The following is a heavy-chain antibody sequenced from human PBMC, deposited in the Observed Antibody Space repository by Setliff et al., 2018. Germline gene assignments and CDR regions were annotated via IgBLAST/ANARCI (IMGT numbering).Heavy chain of an antibody. D-gene: IGHD3-22*01. CDR1: GFTFGDFA. J-gene: IGHJ3*02. CDR2: IGGRGIST. Sequence: GGSLRLSCAASGFTFGDFAMTWVRQAPGKGLEWVSGIGGRGISTYYADSVKGRFIISRDNSENTLYLQMNSLRAEDTAIYYCVRDDADNYDAFDNWGQGTLVTVSS. CDR3: VRDDADNYDAFDN. V-gene: IGHV3-23*01.